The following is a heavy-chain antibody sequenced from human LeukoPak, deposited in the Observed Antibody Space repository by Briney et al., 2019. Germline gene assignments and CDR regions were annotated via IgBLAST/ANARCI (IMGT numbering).Heavy chain of an antibody. D-gene: IGHD3-22*01. Sequence: PSETLSLTCTVSGGPISSYYWSWIRQPPGKGLEWIGYIYYSGSTNYNPSLKSRVTISVDTSKNQFSLKLSSVTAADTAVYYCARECGYYDSSDPDAFDIWGQGTMVTVSS. V-gene: IGHV4-59*01. J-gene: IGHJ3*02. CDR2: IYYSGST. CDR1: GGPISSYY. CDR3: ARECGYYDSSDPDAFDI.